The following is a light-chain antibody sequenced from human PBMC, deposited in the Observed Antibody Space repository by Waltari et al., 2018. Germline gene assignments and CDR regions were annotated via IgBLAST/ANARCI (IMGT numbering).Light chain of an antibody. V-gene: IGKV1-39*01. CDR3: QQSYTTPFT. CDR2: AAS. CDR1: ESIDTY. J-gene: IGKJ3*01. Sequence: DIRMTQSPSSLSASVGDRVTITCRATESIDTYLNWYQHKPGKAPEPLIYAASILQGGVPSRFSGSGTGTYFTLTISSLQPEDFATYYCQQSYTTPFTFGPGTKVDSK.